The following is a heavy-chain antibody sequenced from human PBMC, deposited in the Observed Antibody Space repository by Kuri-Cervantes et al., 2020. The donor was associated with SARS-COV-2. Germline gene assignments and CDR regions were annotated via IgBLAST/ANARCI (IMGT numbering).Heavy chain of an antibody. Sequence: GGSLRLSCAASGFTFSNYAMNWVRQGPGKGLEWVSVIYSGGSTYYAESVKGRFTISRDNAKNSLYLQMNSLRAEDTAVYYCATLPARSRYYYYMDVWGKGTPVT. J-gene: IGHJ6*03. CDR2: IYSGGST. V-gene: IGHV3-66*01. CDR1: GFTFSNYA. CDR3: ATLPARSRYYYYMDV. D-gene: IGHD6-6*01.